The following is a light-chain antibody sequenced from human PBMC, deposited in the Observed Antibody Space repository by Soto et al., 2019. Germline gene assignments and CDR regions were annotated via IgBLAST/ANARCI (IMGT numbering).Light chain of an antibody. CDR2: QGS. V-gene: IGKV2-28*01. CDR3: IQALQTPYT. J-gene: IGKJ2*01. CDR1: QSLLHRNGHNY. Sequence: DIVMTQYPLSLPVTPGEPASISCRSSQSLLHRNGHNYLDWYLQKPGQSPQLLIYQGSNRASGVPDRYSGSGSGTDFPLKISRVEAEDVGVYYCIQALQTPYTFGQGTKLEIK.